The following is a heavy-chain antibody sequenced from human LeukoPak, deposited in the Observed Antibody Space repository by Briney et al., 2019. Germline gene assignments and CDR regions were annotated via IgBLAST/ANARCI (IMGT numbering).Heavy chain of an antibody. Sequence: ASVKVSCKASGYTFTGYYMHWVRQAPGQGLEWMGWINPNSGGTNYAQKFQGRVTMTRDTSISTAYMELSRLRSDDTAVYYCAREETFGTGDAFDIWGQGTMVTVSS. CDR1: GYTFTGYY. J-gene: IGHJ3*02. CDR3: AREETFGTGDAFDI. V-gene: IGHV1-2*02. D-gene: IGHD1-1*01. CDR2: INPNSGGT.